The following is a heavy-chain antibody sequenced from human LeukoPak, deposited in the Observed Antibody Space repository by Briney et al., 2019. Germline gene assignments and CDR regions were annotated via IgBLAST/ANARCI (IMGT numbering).Heavy chain of an antibody. CDR1: GYTFTSYG. D-gene: IGHD3-16*01. V-gene: IGHV1-18*01. Sequence: GASVKVSCKASGYTFTSYGISWVRQAPGQGLEWMGWISAYNGNTNYAQKLQGRVTMTTDTSTSTAYMELRSLRSDDTAVYYCARALRGSYYYYMDVWGKGTTVTISS. CDR2: ISAYNGNT. J-gene: IGHJ6*03. CDR3: ARALRGSYYYYMDV.